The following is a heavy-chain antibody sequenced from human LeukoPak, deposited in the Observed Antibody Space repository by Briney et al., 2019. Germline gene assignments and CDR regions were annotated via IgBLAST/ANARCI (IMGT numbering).Heavy chain of an antibody. CDR2: INHSGST. CDR1: GGSFSGYY. J-gene: IGHJ2*01. Sequence: KPSETLSLTCAVYGGSFSGYYWSWIRQPPGKGLEWIGEINHSGSTNYNPSLKSRVTISVDTSKNQFSLKLSSVTAADTAVYYCARRVLYGVPIRYWYFDLWGRGTLVTVSS. V-gene: IGHV4-34*01. CDR3: ARRVLYGVPIRYWYFDL. D-gene: IGHD4-17*01.